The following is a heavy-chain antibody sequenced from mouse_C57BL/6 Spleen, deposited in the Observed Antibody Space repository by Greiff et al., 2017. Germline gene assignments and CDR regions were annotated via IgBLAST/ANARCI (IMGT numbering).Heavy chain of an antibody. CDR2: FTMYSDAT. J-gene: IGHJ4*01. Sequence: LQQSGAELVRPGSSVKLSCKASYFAFMASAMHWVKQRPGHGLEWIGSFTMYSDATEYSENFKGKATLTANTSSSTDYMELSSLTSEDSAVYYCARGASYAMEYWGQGTSVTVSS. V-gene: IGHV1-49*01. CDR1: YFAFMASA. CDR3: ARGASYAMEY. D-gene: IGHD3-1*01.